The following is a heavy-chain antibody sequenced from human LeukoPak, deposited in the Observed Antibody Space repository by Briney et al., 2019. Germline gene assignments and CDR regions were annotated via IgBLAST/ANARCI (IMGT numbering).Heavy chain of an antibody. J-gene: IGHJ4*02. CDR2: TFYRSKWSR. CDR1: GDSVSSNSAA. Sequence: SQTLSLTFAISGDSVSSNSAAWNWVRQSPSRGLEWLGRTFYRSKWSREYALSVKSRININPHTSKNQFSLQLNSVAPEDTAVYYCARGSTVSPRSIDFWGQGALVTVSS. CDR3: ARGSTVSPRSIDF. V-gene: IGHV6-1*01. D-gene: IGHD2-21*02.